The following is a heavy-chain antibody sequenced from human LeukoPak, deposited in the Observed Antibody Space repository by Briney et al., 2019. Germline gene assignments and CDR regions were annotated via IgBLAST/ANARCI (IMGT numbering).Heavy chain of an antibody. CDR1: GFIFSSYA. J-gene: IGHJ4*02. CDR3: AKASWVSTADAVL. D-gene: IGHD3-16*01. Sequence: PGGSLRLSCAASGFIFSSYAMSWVRQAPARGLEWVSSLRGDGETFYGDSVRGRFSPSRDESRNTVYLHLNNLSVEDTAIYYCAKASWVSTADAVLWGQGTVVTVS. CDR2: LRGDGET. V-gene: IGHV3-23*02.